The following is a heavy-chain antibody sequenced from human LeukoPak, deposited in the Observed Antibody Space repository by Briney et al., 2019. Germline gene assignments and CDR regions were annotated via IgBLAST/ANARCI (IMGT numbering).Heavy chain of an antibody. Sequence: SETLSLTCTVSGGSISSGNYYWTWIRQPAGKGLEWIGRIYTSGSTNYNPSLKSRVTISVDTSKNQFSLKLSSVTAADTAVYYCARDRGYSGYEPLIDSWGRGTLVTVSS. CDR3: ARDRGYSGYEPLIDS. CDR1: GGSISSGNYY. D-gene: IGHD5-12*01. CDR2: IYTSGST. J-gene: IGHJ4*02. V-gene: IGHV4-61*02.